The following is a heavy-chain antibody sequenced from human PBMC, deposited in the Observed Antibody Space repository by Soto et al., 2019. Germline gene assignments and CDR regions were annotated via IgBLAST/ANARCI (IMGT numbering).Heavy chain of an antibody. V-gene: IGHV4-59*01. Sequence: PSETLCLTCTLSGGSISTYYWSWIRQPPGKGLEWIGYIYYSGSTNYNPSLKSRVTISVDTSKNQFSLKLSSVTAADTAVYYCARRYGASFDYWGQGTLVTVSS. D-gene: IGHD4-17*01. CDR3: ARRYGASFDY. CDR2: IYYSGST. CDR1: GGSISTYY. J-gene: IGHJ4*02.